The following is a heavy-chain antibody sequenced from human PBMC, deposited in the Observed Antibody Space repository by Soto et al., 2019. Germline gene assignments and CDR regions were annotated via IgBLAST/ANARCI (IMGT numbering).Heavy chain of an antibody. CDR1: GFIFSNYA. J-gene: IGHJ4*02. CDR2: ISGSGADT. CDR3: AKDTGRGGGSVFDY. D-gene: IGHD2-15*01. Sequence: PGGSLRLSCAPSGFIFSNYAMSWVRQARGKGLEWVSAISGSGADTYYTESVKGRFTISRDNFKNTRYLQMNSLKAEDTAVYYCAKDTGRGGGSVFDYWGQGTLVTVSS. V-gene: IGHV3-23*01.